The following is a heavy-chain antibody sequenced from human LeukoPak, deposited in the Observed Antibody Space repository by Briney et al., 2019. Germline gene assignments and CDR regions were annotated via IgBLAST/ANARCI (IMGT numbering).Heavy chain of an antibody. CDR1: AGAITSYY. V-gene: IGHV4-59*01. J-gene: IGHJ4*02. CDR2: IYDSGST. CDR3: ASFRWSGSYYAYFDY. Sequence: SETLSLTCTVSAGAITSYYWSWIRQPPGKGLEWIGHIYDSGSTNYNPSLKSRVTISVDTPKNQFSLKLSSVTAADTAVYYCASFRWSGSYYAYFDYWGQGTLVTVSS. D-gene: IGHD1-26*01.